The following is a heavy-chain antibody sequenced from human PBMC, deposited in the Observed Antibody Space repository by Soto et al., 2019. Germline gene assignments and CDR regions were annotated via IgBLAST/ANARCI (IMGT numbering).Heavy chain of an antibody. CDR3: ARDLQAGDDNVNWFAR. Sequence: QVQLVESGGGVVQPGRSLRLSCVASGFSISRSAMHWVRQAPGKGLEWVAVIAYDGSNKWYADSAKGRFTISRDNSKNPLYLDMSSLRAEDTAVYFCARDLQAGDDNVNWFARWGQGTLVTVSS. J-gene: IGHJ5*02. V-gene: IGHV3-30-3*01. CDR2: IAYDGSNK. D-gene: IGHD1-1*01. CDR1: GFSISRSA.